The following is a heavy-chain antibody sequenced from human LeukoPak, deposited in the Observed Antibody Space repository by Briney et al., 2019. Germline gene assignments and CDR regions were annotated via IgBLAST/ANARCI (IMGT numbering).Heavy chain of an antibody. CDR2: IKQDGSVR. CDR1: GFTFSSYW. Sequence: PGGSLRLSCAASGFTFSSYWMTWVRRAPGKGLEWVASIKQDGSVRHYVDSVRGRFTVSRDNAKNSLYLQMNSLRAGDTAVYYCAREEVGAGSAFDIWGQGTMATVSS. D-gene: IGHD1-26*01. CDR3: AREEVGAGSAFDI. V-gene: IGHV3-7*01. J-gene: IGHJ3*02.